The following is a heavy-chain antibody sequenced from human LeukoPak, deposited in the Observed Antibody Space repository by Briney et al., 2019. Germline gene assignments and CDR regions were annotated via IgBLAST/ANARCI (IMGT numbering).Heavy chain of an antibody. V-gene: IGHV4-34*01. CDR2: IYYSGST. CDR1: GGSFSGNY. CDR3: ARGIAVAGTFFDI. Sequence: SGTLSLTCAVYGGSFSGNYWSWIRQPPGKGLEWIGSIYYSGSTYYNPSLKSRVTISVDTSKNQFSLKLSSVTAADTAVYYCARGIAVAGTFFDIWGQGTMVTVSS. D-gene: IGHD6-19*01. J-gene: IGHJ3*02.